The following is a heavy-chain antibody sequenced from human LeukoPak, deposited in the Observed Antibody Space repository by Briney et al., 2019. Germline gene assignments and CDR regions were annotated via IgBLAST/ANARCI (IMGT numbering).Heavy chain of an antibody. V-gene: IGHV1-3*01. CDR3: ARDAVGDILTRGYFDY. CDR2: INAGNGNT. Sequence: ASVKVSCKASGYTFTSYAMHWVRQAPGQRLEWMGWINAGNGNTKYSQKFQGRVTITRDTSASTAYMELSSLRSEDTAVYYCARDAVGDILTRGYFDYWGQGTLVTVSS. D-gene: IGHD3-9*01. CDR1: GYTFTSYA. J-gene: IGHJ4*02.